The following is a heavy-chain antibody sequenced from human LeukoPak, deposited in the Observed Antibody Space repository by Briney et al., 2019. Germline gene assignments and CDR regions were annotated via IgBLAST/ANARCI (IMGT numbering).Heavy chain of an antibody. CDR3: ARDRAWGSYDC. CDR1: GFTFSGSA. V-gene: IGHV3-73*01. Sequence: PGGSLRLSCAASGFTFSGSAIHWVRQTSGKGLEWVGRIRTKVNTYATAYGESVKGRFTISRDDSKNAAYLQMNSLRAEDTAIYFCARDRAWGSYDCWGQGTLVIVSS. D-gene: IGHD7-27*01. CDR2: IRTKVNTYAT. J-gene: IGHJ4*02.